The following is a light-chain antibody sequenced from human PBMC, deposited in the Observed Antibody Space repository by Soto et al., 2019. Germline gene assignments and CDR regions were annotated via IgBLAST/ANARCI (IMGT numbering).Light chain of an antibody. V-gene: IGKV3-20*01. CDR2: DAS. Sequence: EIVLTLSPGTLSLSPGERATLSCRASQSVSSSYLAWYQQKPGQAPRLLIYDASSRATGIADRFSGSGSGTDFTLTISRLEPEDFAVYYCQQYGTSPPWTFGQGTKVDSK. J-gene: IGKJ1*01. CDR3: QQYGTSPPWT. CDR1: QSVSSSY.